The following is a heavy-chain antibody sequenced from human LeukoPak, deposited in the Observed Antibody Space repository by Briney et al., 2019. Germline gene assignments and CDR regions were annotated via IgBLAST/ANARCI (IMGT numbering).Heavy chain of an antibody. CDR3: AKGYGDYYYYYGMDV. Sequence: GGSLRLSCAASGFTFDNYDMHWVRQAPGKGLEWVSGITWNSGSIGYADSVKGRFTISRDNAKNSLYLQMNSLRAEDTALYYCAKGYGDYYYYYGMDVWGLGTTVTVS. CDR1: GFTFDNYD. J-gene: IGHJ6*02. D-gene: IGHD4-17*01. CDR2: ITWNSGSI. V-gene: IGHV3-9*01.